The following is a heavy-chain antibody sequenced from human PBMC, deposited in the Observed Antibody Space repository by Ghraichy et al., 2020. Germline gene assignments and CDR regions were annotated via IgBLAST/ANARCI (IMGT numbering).Heavy chain of an antibody. CDR1: GGAINDYY. D-gene: IGHD1-14*01. CDR3: ARGHYNSRLYFHNVDI. V-gene: IGHV4-59*01. Sequence: SETLSLTCTVSGGAINDYYWSWIRQPPGKGLEWIGFIYHSGNTEHNPALKSRVTITVNTSKKQISLKLKSVTTADTAVYYCARGHYNSRLYFHNVDIWGQGTSVTVSS. CDR2: IYHSGNT. J-gene: IGHJ6*02.